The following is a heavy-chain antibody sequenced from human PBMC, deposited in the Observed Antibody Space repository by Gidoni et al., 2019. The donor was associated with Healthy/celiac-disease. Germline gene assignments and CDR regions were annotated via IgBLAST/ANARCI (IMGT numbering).Heavy chain of an antibody. CDR3: ARGRRSIAAAGNFDY. J-gene: IGHJ4*02. CDR2: IYYSGST. Sequence: QVQLQESGPGLVKPSETLSLTCTVSVCSISSYYWSWIRQPPGKGLEWIGYIYYSGSTNYNPSLKSRVTISVDTSKNQFSLKLSSVTAADTAVYYCARGRRSIAAAGNFDYWGQGTLVTVSS. D-gene: IGHD6-13*01. CDR1: VCSISSYY. V-gene: IGHV4-59*01.